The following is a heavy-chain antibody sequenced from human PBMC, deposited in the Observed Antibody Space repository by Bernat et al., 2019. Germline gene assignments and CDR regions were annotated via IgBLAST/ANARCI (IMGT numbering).Heavy chain of an antibody. D-gene: IGHD5-12*01. CDR3: GGMGGYDSADAFDI. J-gene: IGHJ3*02. CDR1: GFTFSSYE. Sequence: EVQLVESGGGLVQPGGSLRLSCAASGFTFSSYEMNWVRQAPGKGLERVSYISSSGSTITYADPVKGRFTTSRDNAKNSLYLQMNSLGAEDTAVYYCGGMGGYDSADAFDIWGQGTMVTVSS. V-gene: IGHV3-48*03. CDR2: ISSSGSTI.